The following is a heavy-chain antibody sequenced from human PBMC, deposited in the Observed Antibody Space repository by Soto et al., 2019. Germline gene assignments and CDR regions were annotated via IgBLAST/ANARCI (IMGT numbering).Heavy chain of an antibody. V-gene: IGHV4-34*01. CDR3: ARGLRAAMVHYYYGMDV. CDR1: GGSFSGYY. Sequence: PSETLSLTCAVYGGSFSGYYWSWIRQPPGKGLEWIGEINHSGSTNYNPSLKSRVTISVDTSKNQFSLKLSSVTAADTAVYYCARGLRAAMVHYYYGMDVWGQGTTVTVSS. CDR2: INHSGST. D-gene: IGHD5-18*01. J-gene: IGHJ6*02.